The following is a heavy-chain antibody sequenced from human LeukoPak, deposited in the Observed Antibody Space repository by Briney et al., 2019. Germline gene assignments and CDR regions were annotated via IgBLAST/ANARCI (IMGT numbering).Heavy chain of an antibody. D-gene: IGHD6-19*01. CDR2: ISSSSSYT. CDR3: ARAGGGSGWYKRYYGMDV. J-gene: IGHJ6*04. V-gene: IGHV3-11*06. Sequence: GGSLRLSCAASGFTFSDYYMSCIRQAPGKGLEWVSYISSSSSYTNYADSVKGRFTISRDNAKNSLYLQMNSLRAEDTAVYYCARAGGGSGWYKRYYGMDVWGKGTTVTVSS. CDR1: GFTFSDYY.